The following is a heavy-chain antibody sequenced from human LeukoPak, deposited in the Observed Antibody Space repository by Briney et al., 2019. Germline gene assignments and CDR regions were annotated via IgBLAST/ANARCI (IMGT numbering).Heavy chain of an antibody. J-gene: IGHJ5*02. CDR2: IYYSGST. D-gene: IGHD1-26*01. CDR1: GGSISSYY. Sequence: PSETLSLTCTASGGSISSYYWSWIRQPPGKGLEWIGYIYYSGSTNYNPSLKGRVTISVDTSKNQFSLKLSSVTAADTAVYYCARADGIVGATVWFDPWGQGTLVTVSS. V-gene: IGHV4-59*01. CDR3: ARADGIVGATVWFDP.